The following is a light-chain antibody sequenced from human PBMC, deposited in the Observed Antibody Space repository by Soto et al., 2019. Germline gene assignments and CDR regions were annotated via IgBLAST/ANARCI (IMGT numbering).Light chain of an antibody. J-gene: IGLJ1*01. CDR2: DVS. CDR1: SSNIGSFNY. CDR3: SSYTSGFTLYV. V-gene: IGLV2-14*03. Sequence: QSALTQPASVFGSPGQSITISCRGTSSNIGSFNYVSWYQHHPGKAPQLLLYDVSSRPSGVSSRFSGSKSGDTAALTISGLQPEDEAHYYCSSYTSGFTLYVSGTGTKLTVL.